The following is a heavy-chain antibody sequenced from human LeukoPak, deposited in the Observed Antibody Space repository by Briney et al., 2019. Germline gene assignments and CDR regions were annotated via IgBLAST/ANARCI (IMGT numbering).Heavy chain of an antibody. J-gene: IGHJ4*02. Sequence: SETLFLTCTVSGGSISSYYWSWIRQPPGRGLEWIGYIYYSGSTNYNPSLNSRLTISVDTSKNQFSLKLNSVTAADTAVYYCARYGGYFDYWGQGTLVTVSS. CDR3: ARYGGYFDY. D-gene: IGHD3-16*01. CDR1: GGSISSYY. V-gene: IGHV4-59*01. CDR2: IYYSGST.